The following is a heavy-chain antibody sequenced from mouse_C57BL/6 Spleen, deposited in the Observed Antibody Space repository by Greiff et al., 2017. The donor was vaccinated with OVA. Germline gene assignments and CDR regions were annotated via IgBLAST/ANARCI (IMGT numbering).Heavy chain of an antibody. V-gene: IGHV1-69*01. CDR1: GYTFTSYW. J-gene: IGHJ1*03. CDR2: IDPSDSYT. Sequence: QVQLQQPGAELVMPGASVKLSCKASGYTFTSYWMHWVKQRPGQGLEWIGEIDPSDSYTNYNQKFKGKSTLTVDKSSSTAYMQLSSLTSEDSAVYYCARIYDYPHWYFDVWGTGTTVTVSS. D-gene: IGHD2-4*01. CDR3: ARIYDYPHWYFDV.